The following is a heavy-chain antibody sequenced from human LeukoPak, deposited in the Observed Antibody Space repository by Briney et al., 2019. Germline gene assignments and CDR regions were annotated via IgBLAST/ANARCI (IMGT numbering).Heavy chain of an antibody. CDR3: AKDDDTRYYYYGMDV. Sequence: GGSLRLSCAASGFTFSSYAMSWVRQAPEKGLEWVSAISGSGGSTYYADSVKGRFTISRDNSKNTLYLQMNSLRAEDTAVYYCAKDDDTRYYYYGMDVWGQGTTVTVSS. J-gene: IGHJ6*02. CDR2: ISGSGGST. V-gene: IGHV3-23*01. CDR1: GFTFSSYA.